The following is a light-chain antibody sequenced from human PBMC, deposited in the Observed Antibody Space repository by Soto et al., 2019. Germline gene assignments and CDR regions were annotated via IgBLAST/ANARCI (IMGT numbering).Light chain of an antibody. V-gene: IGLV2-14*01. CDR1: SSDVGNYKY. Sequence: QSALTQPASVSGSPGQSITISCTGTSSDVGNYKYVSWYQQHPGKAPTLMIYEVSHRPPGVSNRFSGSTSGNTASLTISGLQAEDETDYYCFSYTGSGTYVFGTGTKLTVL. CDR2: EVS. CDR3: FSYTGSGTYV. J-gene: IGLJ1*01.